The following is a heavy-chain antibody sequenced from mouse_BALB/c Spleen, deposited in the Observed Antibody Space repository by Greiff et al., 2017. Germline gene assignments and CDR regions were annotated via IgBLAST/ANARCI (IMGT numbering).Heavy chain of an antibody. CDR2: INPSSGYT. V-gene: IGHV1-4*02. CDR3: ARGGGNPPYAMDY. J-gene: IGHJ4*01. D-gene: IGHD1-1*02. Sequence: QVQLQQSAAELARPGASVKMSCKASGYTFTSYTMHWVKQRPGQGLEWIGYINPSSGYTEYNQKFKDKTTLTADKSSSTAYMQLSSLTSEDSAVYYCARGGGNPPYAMDYWGQGTSVTVSS. CDR1: GYTFTSYT.